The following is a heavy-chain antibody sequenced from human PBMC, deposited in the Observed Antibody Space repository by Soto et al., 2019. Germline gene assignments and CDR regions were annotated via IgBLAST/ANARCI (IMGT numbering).Heavy chain of an antibody. V-gene: IGHV2-5*02. J-gene: IGHJ5*02. CDR3: AHSRLHQWLGYKWFDP. CDR2: IYWDDDK. Sequence: QITLKESGPTLVKPTQTLTLTCTFSGFSLSTSEVGVGWIRQPPGKALEWLALIYWDDDKRYSPSLKSRLTITKDTSKNQVVLTMTNMDPVDTGTYYCAHSRLHQWLGYKWFDPWGQGTLVTVSS. CDR1: GFSLSTSEVG. D-gene: IGHD6-19*01.